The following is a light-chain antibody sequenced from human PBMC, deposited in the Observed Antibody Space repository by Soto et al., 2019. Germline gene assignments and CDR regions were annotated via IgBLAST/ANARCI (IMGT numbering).Light chain of an antibody. J-gene: IGKJ2*01. V-gene: IGKV3-20*01. Sequence: EIVLTQSPGTLSLSPGERATLSCRASQTVSSSYLAWYQQKPGQAPRILIYGASSRATGIPDSFSGSGSGTDFTLSISRLEPEDFAVYYCQQYDSAPYTFGQGTNLEIK. CDR2: GAS. CDR3: QQYDSAPYT. CDR1: QTVSSSY.